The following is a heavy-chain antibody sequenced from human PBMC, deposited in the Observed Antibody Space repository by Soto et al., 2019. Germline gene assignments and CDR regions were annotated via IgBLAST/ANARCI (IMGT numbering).Heavy chain of an antibody. J-gene: IGHJ4*02. Sequence: GGSVRLSCAASGFTFSNFVMHWVRQAPGKGLEWVAATSYDGKNKDHADSVKGRFTISRDNSKNTLYLQMNSLRHEDTAVYFCARERAIAATGIFYYWGQGTLVTVSS. V-gene: IGHV3-30*04. D-gene: IGHD6-13*01. CDR3: ARERAIAATGIFYY. CDR2: TSYDGKNK. CDR1: GFTFSNFV.